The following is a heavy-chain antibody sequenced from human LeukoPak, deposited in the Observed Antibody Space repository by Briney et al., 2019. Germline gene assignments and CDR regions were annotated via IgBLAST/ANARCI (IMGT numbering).Heavy chain of an antibody. V-gene: IGHV3-7*01. CDR2: INEDGSEK. CDR1: GFSFRNYW. D-gene: IGHD7-27*01. Sequence: GGSLRLSCVTSGFSFRNYWMGWVRQAPGKGLEWVANINEDGSEKYYVDSVKGRFTISRDNAKNSVSLQMNSLRGEDMAVYYCTRLADHTGDHWGQGTLVTVSS. CDR3: TRLADHTGDH. J-gene: IGHJ4*02.